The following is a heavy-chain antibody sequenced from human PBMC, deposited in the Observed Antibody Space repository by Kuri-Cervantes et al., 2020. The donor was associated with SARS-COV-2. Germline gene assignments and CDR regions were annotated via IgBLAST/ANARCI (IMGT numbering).Heavy chain of an antibody. CDR1: GVTYRFFA. J-gene: IGHJ4*02. CDR3: AKEERTAFDY. CDR2: ISYDGSNK. V-gene: IGHV3-30*18. Sequence: GESLKISCVVSGVTYRFFAMHWVRQAPGKGLQWVAVISYDGSNKYYADSVKGRFTISRDNSKTTLYLQMNSLRAEDTAVYYCAKEERTAFDYWGQGTLVTVSS.